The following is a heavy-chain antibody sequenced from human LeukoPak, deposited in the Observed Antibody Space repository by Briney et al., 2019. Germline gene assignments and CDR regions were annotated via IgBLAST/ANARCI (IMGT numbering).Heavy chain of an antibody. Sequence: SGPTLVKPTQTLTLTCTFSGFSLTTSGVGVGWIRQPPGKALEWLALIYWDDDKRYSPSLKSRVTITKDTSKNQVVPTMTNMDPVDTATYYCSRTRRGQIGWTNDYWGQGTLVTVSS. CDR2: IYWDDDK. CDR3: SRTRRGQIGWTNDY. D-gene: IGHD6-19*01. V-gene: IGHV2-5*02. CDR1: GFSLTTSGVG. J-gene: IGHJ4*02.